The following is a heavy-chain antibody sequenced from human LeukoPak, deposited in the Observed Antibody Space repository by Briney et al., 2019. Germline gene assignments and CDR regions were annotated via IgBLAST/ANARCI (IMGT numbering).Heavy chain of an antibody. CDR3: ARAMVRGVPFDY. CDR2: ISNDGSTK. J-gene: IGHJ4*02. V-gene: IGHV3-30-3*01. Sequence: PGRPPKLSCAASGFTFNSYAMHWVRQPPGKGLEWMTVISNDGSTKYYADSVRGRFTISRDNSKNTLYLQINSLRLDDTAVYYCARAMVRGVPFDYWGQGTLVTVSS. D-gene: IGHD3-10*01. CDR1: GFTFNSYA.